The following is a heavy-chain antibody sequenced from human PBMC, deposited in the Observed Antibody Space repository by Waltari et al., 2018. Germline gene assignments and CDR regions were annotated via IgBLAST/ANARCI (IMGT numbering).Heavy chain of an antibody. CDR1: GYSFIDYH. V-gene: IGHV1-2*02. CDR2: INPKTGGT. D-gene: IGHD3-22*01. CDR3: ARENYYYVN. J-gene: IGHJ4*02. Sequence: HVQLVQSGAEVEKPGASVKVSCKASGYSFIDYHMHWVRLAPGQGLEWMGWINPKTGGTRYAQKFQGRVTLTRDTSISTAYMELSRLRSDDTAVYYCARENYYYVNWGQGTLVTVSS.